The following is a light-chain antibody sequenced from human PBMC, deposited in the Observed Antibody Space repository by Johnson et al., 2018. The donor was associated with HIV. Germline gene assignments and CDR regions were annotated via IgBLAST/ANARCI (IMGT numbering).Light chain of an antibody. CDR3: GTWDSSLSVYV. J-gene: IGLJ1*01. Sequence: QSVLTQPPSVSAAPGQKVTISCSGSSSNIGNNYVSWYQQFPGTATKLLIYENNKRPSGIPDRFPGSKSGTSATLGITGLQTGDEVDYYCGTWDSSLSVYVFGTGTKVTVL. CDR2: ENN. CDR1: SSNIGNNY. V-gene: IGLV1-51*02.